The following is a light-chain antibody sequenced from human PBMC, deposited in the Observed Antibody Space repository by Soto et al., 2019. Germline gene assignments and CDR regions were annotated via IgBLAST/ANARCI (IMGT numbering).Light chain of an antibody. CDR3: CSYAGSYKGYV. CDR2: DVS. CDR1: SSDVGGYNY. Sequence: QSAMTQPRSVSGSPGQSVTISCTGTSSDVGGYNYVSWYQQHPGKAPKLMIYDVSKRPSGVPDRFSGSKSGNTASLTISGLQAEDEADYYCCSYAGSYKGYVFGTGTNVTVL. J-gene: IGLJ1*01. V-gene: IGLV2-11*01.